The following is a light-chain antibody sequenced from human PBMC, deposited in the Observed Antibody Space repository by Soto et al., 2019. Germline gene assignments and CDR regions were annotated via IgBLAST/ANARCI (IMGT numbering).Light chain of an antibody. V-gene: IGLV2-14*01. J-gene: IGLJ1*01. CDR3: SSYTSSSTLV. CDR1: SSDVGGYNY. CDR2: DVS. Sequence: QSALTQRASVSGSPGQSITISCTGTSSDVGGYNYVSWYQQHPGKAPKLMIYDVSSRPSGVSNRFSGSKSGNTASLTISGLQAEDEADYYCSSYTSSSTLVFGTGTKLTVL.